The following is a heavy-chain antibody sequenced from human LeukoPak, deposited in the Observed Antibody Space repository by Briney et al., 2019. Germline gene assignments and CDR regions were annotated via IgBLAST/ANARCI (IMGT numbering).Heavy chain of an antibody. Sequence: GASVKVSCTASGGTFSSYAISWVRQAPGQGLEWMGGIIPIFGTANYAQKFQGRVTITTDESTSTAYMELSSLRSEDTAVYYCARDPPYSSSSNWFDPWGQGTLVTVSS. V-gene: IGHV1-69*05. CDR2: IIPIFGTA. CDR1: GGTFSSYA. D-gene: IGHD6-13*01. J-gene: IGHJ5*02. CDR3: ARDPPYSSSSNWFDP.